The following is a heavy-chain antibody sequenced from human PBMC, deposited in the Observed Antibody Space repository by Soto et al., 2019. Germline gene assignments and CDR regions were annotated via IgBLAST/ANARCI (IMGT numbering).Heavy chain of an antibody. CDR3: ANSLGGSGWHHSIDY. J-gene: IGHJ4*02. CDR2: IYYSGST. V-gene: IGHV4-39*01. CDR1: GGSISSSSYY. D-gene: IGHD6-19*01. Sequence: QLQLQESGPGLVKPSETLSLTCTVSGGSISSSSYYWGWIRQPPGKGLEWIGSIYYSGSTYYNPSLKSRVTISVDTSKNQFSLKLSSVTAADTAVYYCANSLGGSGWHHSIDYWGQGTLVTVSS.